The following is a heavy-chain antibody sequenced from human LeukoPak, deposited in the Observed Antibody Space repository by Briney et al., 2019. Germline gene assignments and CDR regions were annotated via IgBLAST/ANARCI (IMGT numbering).Heavy chain of an antibody. CDR2: IYYSGST. V-gene: IGHV4-59*08. D-gene: IGHD5-18*01. Sequence: SETLSLTCAVYGGSFSGYYWSWIRQPPGKGLEWIGYIYYSGSTNYNPSLKSRVTISVDTSKNQFSLKLSSVTAADTAVYYCARRATAMVSAYYFDYWGQGTLVTVSS. CDR1: GGSFSGYY. J-gene: IGHJ4*02. CDR3: ARRATAMVSAYYFDY.